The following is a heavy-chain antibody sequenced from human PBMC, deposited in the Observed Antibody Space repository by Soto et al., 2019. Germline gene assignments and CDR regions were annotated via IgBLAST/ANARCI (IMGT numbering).Heavy chain of an antibody. J-gene: IGHJ4*02. CDR3: ARQIYDSDTGPNFQYYFDS. CDR1: GYSFAGYW. D-gene: IGHD3-22*01. CDR2: IDPSDSQT. Sequence: PXESLKISCKGSGYSFAGYWITWVRQKPGKGLEWMGRIDPSDSQTYYSPSFRGHVTISVTKSITTVFLQWSSLRASDTAMYYCARQIYDSDTGPNFQYYFDSWGQGTPVTASS. V-gene: IGHV5-10-1*01.